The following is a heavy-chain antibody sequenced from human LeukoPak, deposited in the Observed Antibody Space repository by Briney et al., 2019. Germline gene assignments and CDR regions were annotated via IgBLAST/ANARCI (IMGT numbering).Heavy chain of an antibody. D-gene: IGHD3-22*01. CDR2: INHSGST. V-gene: IGHV4-34*01. CDR1: GGSFSGYY. CDR3: ARVSRDYYDSSGVNDAFDI. J-gene: IGHJ3*02. Sequence: PSETLSLTCAVYGGSFSGYYWRWIRQPPGKGLEWIGEINHSGSTNYNPSLRSRVTISVDTSKNQFSLKLSSVTAADTAVYYCARVSRDYYDSSGVNDAFDIWGQGTMVTVSS.